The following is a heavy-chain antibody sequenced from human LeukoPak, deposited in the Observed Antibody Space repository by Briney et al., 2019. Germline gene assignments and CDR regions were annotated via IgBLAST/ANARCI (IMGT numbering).Heavy chain of an antibody. CDR2: INHSGST. J-gene: IGHJ5*02. V-gene: IGHV4-34*01. CDR3: ARHKIAVTGLVWFDP. CDR1: GGSFSGYY. Sequence: PSETLSLTCAVYGGSFSGYYWSWIRQPPGKGLEWIGEINHSGSTNYNPSLKSRVTISVDTSKNQFSLKLSSVTAADTAVYYCARHKIAVTGLVWFDPWGQGTQVTVSS. D-gene: IGHD4-17*01.